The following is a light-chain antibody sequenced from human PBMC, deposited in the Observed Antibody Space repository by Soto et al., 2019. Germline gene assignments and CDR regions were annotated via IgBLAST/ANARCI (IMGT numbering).Light chain of an antibody. J-gene: IGKJ1*01. Sequence: EIVLTQSPGILSLSPGEGATLSCRASQSVGSDFLAWYQQRPGQPPRILIFGASGRAAGIPDRFSGSGSGTDFTLTISRLEPEDFAVYYCQQYGSLSWAFGQGTKVDIK. CDR2: GAS. V-gene: IGKV3-20*01. CDR1: QSVGSDF. CDR3: QQYGSLSWA.